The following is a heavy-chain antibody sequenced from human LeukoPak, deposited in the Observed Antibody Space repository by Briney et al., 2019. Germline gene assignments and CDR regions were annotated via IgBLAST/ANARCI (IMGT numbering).Heavy chain of an antibody. D-gene: IGHD3-16*01. CDR3: AAVVGVDWREDLMIIDY. CDR2: FDPEDGET. J-gene: IGHJ4*02. Sequence: ASVKVSCKVSGYTLTELSMHWVRQAPGKGLEWMGGFDPEDGETIYAQKFQGRVTMTEDTSTDTAYMELSSLRSEDTAVYYCAAVVGVDWREDLMIIDYWGQGTLVTVSS. V-gene: IGHV1-24*01. CDR1: GYTLTELS.